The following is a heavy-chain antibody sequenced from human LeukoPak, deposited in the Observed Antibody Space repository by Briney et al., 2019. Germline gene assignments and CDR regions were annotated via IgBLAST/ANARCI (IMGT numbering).Heavy chain of an antibody. CDR3: TKEGLPSGSSWSAWFDP. D-gene: IGHD3-10*01. Sequence: GGSLRLSCAASGFTFSSAWMSWVRQAPGKGLEWVAVIANDGKTTYYADSVKGRFTISRDNSKNTLYLQMNSLRAEDTAVYYCTKEGLPSGSSWSAWFDPWGQGTLVTVSS. V-gene: IGHV3-30*18. CDR1: GFTFSSAW. CDR2: IANDGKTT. J-gene: IGHJ5*02.